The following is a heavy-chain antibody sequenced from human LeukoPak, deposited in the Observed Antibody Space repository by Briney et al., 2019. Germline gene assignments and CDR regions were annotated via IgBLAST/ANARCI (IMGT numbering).Heavy chain of an antibody. CDR1: GFTFSSYG. V-gene: IGHV3-7*03. J-gene: IGHJ4*02. Sequence: PGRSLRLSCAVSGFTFSSYGMHRVRQAPGKGLEWVANIKQDGSEKYYVDSVKGRFTISRDNAKNSLYLQMNSLRAEDTAIYYCATYRQVLLPFESWGQGTLVTVSS. D-gene: IGHD2-8*02. CDR2: IKQDGSEK. CDR3: ATYRQVLLPFES.